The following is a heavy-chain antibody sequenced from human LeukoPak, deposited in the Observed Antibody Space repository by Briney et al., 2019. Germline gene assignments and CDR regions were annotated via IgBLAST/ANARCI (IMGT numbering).Heavy chain of an antibody. V-gene: IGHV3-49*03. D-gene: IGHD3-22*01. CDR3: TRDGSSLGEVITYYYYMDV. Sequence: QTGGSLRLSCTASGFTFGDYAMSWFRQAPGKGLEWVGFIRSKAYGGTTEYAASVKGRFTISRDDSKSIAYLQMNSPKTEDTAVYYCTRDGSSLGEVITYYYYMDVWGKGTTVTVSS. J-gene: IGHJ6*03. CDR1: GFTFGDYA. CDR2: IRSKAYGGTT.